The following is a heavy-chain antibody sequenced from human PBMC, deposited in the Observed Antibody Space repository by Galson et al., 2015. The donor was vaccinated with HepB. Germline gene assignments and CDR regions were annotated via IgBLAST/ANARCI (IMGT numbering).Heavy chain of an antibody. D-gene: IGHD6-6*01. CDR3: AKERIVARRAPFDS. V-gene: IGHV3-30*18. CDR2: ISDDGTKK. Sequence: SLRLSCAASGFIFSSYGMHWVRQGPGKGPEWVALISDDGTKKYYADSVKGRFTMSRDNSKNTLYLQMNSLRAEDTALYYCAKERIVARRAPFDSWGQGTLVTVSS. CDR1: GFIFSSYG. J-gene: IGHJ4*02.